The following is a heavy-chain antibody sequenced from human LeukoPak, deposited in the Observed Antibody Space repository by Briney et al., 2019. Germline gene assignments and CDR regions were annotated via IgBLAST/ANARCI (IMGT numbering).Heavy chain of an antibody. V-gene: IGHV3-53*01. CDR2: IYSGGST. Sequence: GGSLRLSCAASGFTVSSNYMSWVRQAPGKGLEWVSVIYSGGSTYYADSVKGRFTLSRDNAKNSLYLQMNSLRAEDTAVYYCAKDGLSGNYYGSGSPGYFDYWGQGTLVTVSS. CDR1: GFTVSSNY. CDR3: AKDGLSGNYYGSGSPGYFDY. J-gene: IGHJ4*02. D-gene: IGHD3-10*01.